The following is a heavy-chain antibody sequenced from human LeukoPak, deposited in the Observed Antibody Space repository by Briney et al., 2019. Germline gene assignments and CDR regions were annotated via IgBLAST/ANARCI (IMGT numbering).Heavy chain of an antibody. CDR2: ISSSGSTI. CDR3: AREILWVAATRFFDY. J-gene: IGHJ4*02. CDR1: GFTFSSYE. V-gene: IGHV3-48*03. Sequence: PGGSLRLSCAASGFTFSSYEMNWVRQAPGKGLEWVSYISSSGSTIYYADSVKGRFTISRDNAKNSLYLQMNSLRAEDTAVYYCAREILWVAATRFFDYWGQGTLVTVSS. D-gene: IGHD2-15*01.